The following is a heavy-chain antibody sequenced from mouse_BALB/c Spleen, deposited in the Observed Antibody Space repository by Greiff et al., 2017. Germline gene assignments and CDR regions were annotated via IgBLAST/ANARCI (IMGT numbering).Heavy chain of an antibody. D-gene: IGHD2-3*01. Sequence: EVKLMESGGGLVQPGGSLKLSCAASGFTFSSYTMSWVRQTPEKRLEWVAYISNGGGSTYYPDTVKGRFTISRDNAKNTLYLQMSSLKSEDTAMYYCASRLDGYYAMDYWGQGTSVTVSS. CDR2: ISNGGGST. J-gene: IGHJ4*01. V-gene: IGHV5-12-2*01. CDR1: GFTFSSYT. CDR3: ASRLDGYYAMDY.